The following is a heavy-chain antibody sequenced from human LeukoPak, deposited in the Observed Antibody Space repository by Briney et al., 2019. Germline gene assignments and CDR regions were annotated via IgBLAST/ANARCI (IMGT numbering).Heavy chain of an antibody. V-gene: IGHV1-46*01. CDR3: AREGIAVAGSDY. CDR2: INPSGGST. Sequence: ASVKVSCKASGYTFPSYYMHWVLQAPGQGLEWMGIINPSGGSTSYAQKFQGRVTMTRDTSTSTVYMELSSLRSEDTAVYYCAREGIAVAGSDYWGQGTLVTVSS. D-gene: IGHD6-19*01. CDR1: GYTFPSYY. J-gene: IGHJ4*02.